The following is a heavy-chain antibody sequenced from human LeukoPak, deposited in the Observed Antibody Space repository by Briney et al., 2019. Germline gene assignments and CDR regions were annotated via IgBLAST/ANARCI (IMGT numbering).Heavy chain of an antibody. CDR1: GCTFTNND. J-gene: IGHJ4*02. D-gene: IGHD6-19*01. CDR2: VSPDSGDT. Sequence: ASVKVSCKASGCTFTNNDITWVRQATGQGIEWMGWVSPDSGDTGYAPNFRGRVTMTTDTSINTAYMELTSLTSEDTAIYYCTRGRAAGDWGQGTLVTVSS. CDR3: TRGRAAGD. V-gene: IGHV1-8*01.